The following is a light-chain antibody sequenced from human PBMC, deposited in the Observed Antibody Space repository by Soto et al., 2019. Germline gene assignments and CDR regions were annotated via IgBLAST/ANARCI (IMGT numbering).Light chain of an antibody. CDR3: HQYYTTPVT. Sequence: DIVMTQSPDSLAVSLGERATINCKSSQSVLYSPNNKNYLAWNQQKPGQPPKVLIFWASTRESGVPDRFSGSGSGTDFTLTISSLQAEDVAVYYCHQYYTTPVTFGQGTKLEI. CDR1: QSVLYSPNNKNY. J-gene: IGKJ2*01. V-gene: IGKV4-1*01. CDR2: WAS.